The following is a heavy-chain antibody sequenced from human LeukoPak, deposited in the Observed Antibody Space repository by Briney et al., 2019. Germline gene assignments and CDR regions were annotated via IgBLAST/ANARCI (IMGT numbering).Heavy chain of an antibody. CDR3: ARVPSGLRVWGSYRYWFDP. V-gene: IGHV4-59*01. D-gene: IGHD3-16*02. CDR1: GGSISTYY. CDR2: IYYSGTT. Sequence: SETLSLTCTVSGGSISTYYWNWIRQPPGKGLEWIGYIYYSGTTNYNPSLKSRVTISVDTSKNQFSLKLSSVTAADTAVYYCARVPSGLRVWGSYRYWFDPWGQGTLVTVSS. J-gene: IGHJ5*02.